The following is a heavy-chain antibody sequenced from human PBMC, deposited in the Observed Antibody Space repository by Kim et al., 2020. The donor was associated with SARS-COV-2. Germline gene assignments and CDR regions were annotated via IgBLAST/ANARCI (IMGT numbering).Heavy chain of an antibody. V-gene: IGHV3-23*03. J-gene: IGHJ4*02. CDR3: AKEYSAGTSFSYFDY. D-gene: IGHD6-13*01. Sequence: DSVKGRFTISSDNSKNTLYLQMSSLRAEDTAVYFCAKEYSAGTSFSYFDYWGQGTLVTVSS.